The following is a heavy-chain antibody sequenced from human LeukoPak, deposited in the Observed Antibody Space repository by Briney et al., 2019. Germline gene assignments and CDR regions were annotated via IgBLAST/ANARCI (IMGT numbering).Heavy chain of an antibody. CDR3: ARGRRVGGVLRFLEWGNWFDP. Sequence: ASVKVSCKASGYTFTSYDINWVRQATGQGLEWMGWMNPNSGNTGYAQRFQGRVTMTRNTSISTAYMELSSLRSEDAAVYYCARGRRVGGVLRFLEWGNWFDPWGQGALVTVSS. CDR1: GYTFTSYD. CDR2: MNPNSGNT. D-gene: IGHD3-3*01. J-gene: IGHJ5*02. V-gene: IGHV1-8*01.